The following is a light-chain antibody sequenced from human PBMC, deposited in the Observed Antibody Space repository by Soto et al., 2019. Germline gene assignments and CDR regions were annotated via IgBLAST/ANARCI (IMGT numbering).Light chain of an antibody. Sequence: EVVLTQSPGTLSLSPGESATLSCRASQNINSWYLAWYQQTPGRPPRLLIYGASNRATGIPDRFSGSSSGTDFTLTITRLETEDSAVYNCHQYYASPPCTFGPWNKEAIK. CDR2: GAS. J-gene: IGKJ3*01. CDR3: HQYYASPPCT. V-gene: IGKV3-20*01. CDR1: QNINSWY.